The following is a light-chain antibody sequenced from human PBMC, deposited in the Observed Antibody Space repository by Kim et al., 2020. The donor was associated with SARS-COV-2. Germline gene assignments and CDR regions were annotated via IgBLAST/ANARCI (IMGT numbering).Light chain of an antibody. CDR2: GAS. CDR1: QSVRSN. J-gene: IGKJ5*01. CDR3: KQYNNWPPIT. V-gene: IGKV3-15*01. Sequence: EIVMTQSPATLSVSPGERATLSCRASQSVRSNLAWYQQKPGQAPRLLIYGASTRATGIPARFSGSGYGTEFALTISSLQSEDFAVYYCKQYNNWPPITFGQGTRLEIK.